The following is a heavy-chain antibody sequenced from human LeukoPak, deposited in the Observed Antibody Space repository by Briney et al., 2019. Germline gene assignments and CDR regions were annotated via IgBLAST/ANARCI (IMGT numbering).Heavy chain of an antibody. Sequence: SVKVSCKASGGTFSSYAISWVRQAPGQGLEWMGGILPIFGTANYAQKFQGRVTITTDESTSTAYMELSSLRSEDTAVYYCARLDSSGYCFDYWGQGTLVTVSS. CDR2: ILPIFGTA. J-gene: IGHJ4*02. D-gene: IGHD3-22*01. V-gene: IGHV1-69*05. CDR1: GGTFSSYA. CDR3: ARLDSSGYCFDY.